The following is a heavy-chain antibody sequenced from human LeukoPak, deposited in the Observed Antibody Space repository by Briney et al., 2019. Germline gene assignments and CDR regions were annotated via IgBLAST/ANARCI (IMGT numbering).Heavy chain of an antibody. Sequence: SETLSLTCTVSGGSISSSSYYWGWIRQPPGKGLEWIGSIYYSGSTYYNPSLKSRVTISVDTSKNQFSLKLSSVTAADTAVYYCAGDQGLTYYYGSGSYIVGYFDYWGQGTLVTVSS. CDR3: AGDQGLTYYYGSGSYIVGYFDY. D-gene: IGHD3-10*01. CDR1: GGSISSSSYY. V-gene: IGHV4-39*02. CDR2: IYYSGST. J-gene: IGHJ4*02.